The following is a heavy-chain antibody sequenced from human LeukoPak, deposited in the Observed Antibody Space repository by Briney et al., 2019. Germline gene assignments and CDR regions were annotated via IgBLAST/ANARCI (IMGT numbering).Heavy chain of an antibody. Sequence: GASVKVSCKASGYTFTSYAMHWVRQAPGQRLEWMGWINAGNGNTKYSQKFQGRVTITRDTSASTAYMELSSLRSEDTAVYYCARGVITMVRGVSAFDIWGQGTTVTVSS. CDR3: ARGVITMVRGVSAFDI. CDR2: INAGNGNT. D-gene: IGHD3-10*01. CDR1: GYTFTSYA. V-gene: IGHV1-3*01. J-gene: IGHJ3*02.